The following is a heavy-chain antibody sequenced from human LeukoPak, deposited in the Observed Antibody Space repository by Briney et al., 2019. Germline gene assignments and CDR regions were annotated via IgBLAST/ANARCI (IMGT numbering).Heavy chain of an antibody. CDR1: GFTFSSCW. J-gene: IGHJ4*02. CDR2: IKEDGSEK. V-gene: IGHV3-7*02. CDR3: ASSTQISKYADY. Sequence: GGSLRLSCAASGFTFSSCWMSWVRQAPGKGLVWVANIKEDGSEKNYVDSVKGRFTISRDNAKSTLYLQMNSLRAEDTAVYYCASSTQISKYADYWGQGALVTVSS. D-gene: IGHD2-2*01.